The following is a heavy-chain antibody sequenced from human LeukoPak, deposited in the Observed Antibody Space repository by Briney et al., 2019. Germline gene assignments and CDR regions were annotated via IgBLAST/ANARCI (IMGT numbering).Heavy chain of an antibody. V-gene: IGHV1-69*13. CDR2: IIPIFGTA. J-gene: IGHJ4*02. CDR3: ARHYGDYDISRTLFDY. D-gene: IGHD4-17*01. CDR1: GGTFSSYA. Sequence: SVKVSCKACGGTFSSYAISWVRQAPGPGLEWMGGIIPIFGTANYAKKFQGRVTITAHESTSTAYMELSSLRSEDTAVYYCARHYGDYDISRTLFDYWGQGTLVTVSS.